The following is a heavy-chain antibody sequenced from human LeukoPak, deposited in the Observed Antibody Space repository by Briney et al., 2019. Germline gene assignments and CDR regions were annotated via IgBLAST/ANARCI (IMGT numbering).Heavy chain of an antibody. Sequence: GGSLRLSCAASGFAFSTYAMSWVRQAPGKGLEGVSAISGSGDKTLYAESVRGRFTISRDNSRNTLYLQMNSLRAEDTAVYYCAKDLNYGFDSWGQGTLVTV. D-gene: IGHD3-10*01. V-gene: IGHV3-23*01. CDR3: AKDLNYGFDS. CDR2: ISGSGDKT. CDR1: GFAFSTYA. J-gene: IGHJ4*02.